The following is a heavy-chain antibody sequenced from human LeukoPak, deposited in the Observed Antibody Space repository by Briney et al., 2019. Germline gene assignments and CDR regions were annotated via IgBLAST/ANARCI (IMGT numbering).Heavy chain of an antibody. D-gene: IGHD6-19*01. CDR3: ARGAAYSSGWYVWDY. CDR2: IYTSGST. Sequence: SQTLSLTCTVSGGSISSYYWSWIRQPAGQGLEWIGRIYTSGSTNYNPSLKSRVTMSVDTSKNQFSLKLSSVTAADTAVYYCARGAAYSSGWYVWDYWGQGTLVTVSS. V-gene: IGHV4-4*07. J-gene: IGHJ4*02. CDR1: GGSISSYY.